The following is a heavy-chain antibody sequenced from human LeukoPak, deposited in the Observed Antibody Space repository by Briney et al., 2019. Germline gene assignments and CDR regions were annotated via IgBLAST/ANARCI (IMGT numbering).Heavy chain of an antibody. CDR1: GYTLTELS. CDR3: ARGLGRFLNDAFDI. J-gene: IGHJ3*02. D-gene: IGHD3-3*01. Sequence: ASVKVSCKVSGYTLTELSMHWVRQAPGKGLEWMGGFDPEDGETIYAQKFQGRVTMTTDTSTSTAYMELRSLRSDDTAVYYCARGLGRFLNDAFDIWGQGTMVTVSS. V-gene: IGHV1-24*01. CDR2: FDPEDGET.